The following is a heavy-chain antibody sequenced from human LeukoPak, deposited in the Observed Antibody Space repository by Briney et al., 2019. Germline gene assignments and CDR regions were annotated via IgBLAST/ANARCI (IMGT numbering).Heavy chain of an antibody. D-gene: IGHD3-9*01. CDR1: GGSFSGYY. J-gene: IGHJ3*02. Sequence: SETLSLTCAVYGGSFSGYYWSWIRQPPGKGLEWIGEINHSGSTNYNPSLKSRVTISVDTSKKQFSLKLSSVTAADTAVYYCASSYYDILTGDGFDIWGQGTMVTVSS. CDR3: ASSYYDILTGDGFDI. V-gene: IGHV4-34*01. CDR2: INHSGST.